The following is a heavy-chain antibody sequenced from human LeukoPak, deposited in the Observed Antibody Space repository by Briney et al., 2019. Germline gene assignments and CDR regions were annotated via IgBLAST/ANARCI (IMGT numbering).Heavy chain of an antibody. J-gene: IGHJ3*02. D-gene: IGHD3-10*01. CDR2: ISSSSYI. V-gene: IGHV3-21*01. Sequence: PGGSLRLSCAASGFTFSSYSMNWVRQAPGKGLELVSSISSSSYIYYADSVKGRFTISRDNAKNSLYLQMNSLRAEDTAVYYCARPIRGAPNAFDIWGQGTMVTVSS. CDR1: GFTFSSYS. CDR3: ARPIRGAPNAFDI.